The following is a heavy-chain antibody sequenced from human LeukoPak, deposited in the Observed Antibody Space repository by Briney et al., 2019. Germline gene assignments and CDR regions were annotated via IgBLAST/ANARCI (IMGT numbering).Heavy chain of an antibody. Sequence: PSETLSLTCTVSGGSISSSSYYWGWIRQPPGKGLEWIGSIYYSGSTYYNPSLKSRVTISVDTSKNQYSLKLSSVTAADTAVYYCAREDSSGWYLDYWGQGTLVTVSS. D-gene: IGHD6-19*01. CDR3: AREDSSGWYLDY. CDR2: IYYSGST. V-gene: IGHV4-39*07. J-gene: IGHJ4*02. CDR1: GGSISSSSYY.